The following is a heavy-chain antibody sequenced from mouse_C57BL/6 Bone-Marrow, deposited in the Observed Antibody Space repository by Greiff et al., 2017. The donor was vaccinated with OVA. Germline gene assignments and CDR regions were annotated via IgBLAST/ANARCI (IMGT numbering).Heavy chain of an antibody. V-gene: IGHV5-4*03. CDR1: GFTFSSYA. J-gene: IGHJ2*01. D-gene: IGHD2-1*01. CDR3: ARGHLLKVFDY. CDR2: ISDGGSYT. Sequence: VKLMESGGGLVKPGGSLKLSCAASGFTFSSYAMSWVRQTPEKRLEWVATISDGGSYTYYPDNVKGRFTISRDNAKNNLYLQMSHLKSEDTAMYYCARGHLLKVFDYWGQGTTLTVSS.